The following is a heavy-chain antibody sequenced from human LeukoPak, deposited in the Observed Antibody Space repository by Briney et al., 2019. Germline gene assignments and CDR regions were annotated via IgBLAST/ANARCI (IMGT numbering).Heavy chain of an antibody. Sequence: GGSLRLSCAASGFTFTIYWMSWVRQAPGKGLEWVANIKQDGSEKYYVDSVRGRFTISRDNAKNSLYLQMNSLRAEDTAVYYCAREGYYYDSSGSSYYYGMDVWGQGTTVTVSS. CDR2: IKQDGSEK. V-gene: IGHV3-7*01. CDR1: GFTFTIYW. D-gene: IGHD3-22*01. J-gene: IGHJ6*02. CDR3: AREGYYYDSSGSSYYYGMDV.